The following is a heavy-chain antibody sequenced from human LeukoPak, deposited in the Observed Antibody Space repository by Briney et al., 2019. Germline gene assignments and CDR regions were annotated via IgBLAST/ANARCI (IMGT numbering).Heavy chain of an antibody. V-gene: IGHV4-59*08. J-gene: IGHJ4*02. CDR3: ASTSGGWELMIFDY. D-gene: IGHD1-26*01. Sequence: SETLSLTCTVSGGSISSYYWSWIRPPPGKGLEWIGYIYYSGSTNYNPSLKSRVTIPVDTSKKQFSLKRSSVTAADTAVYYCASTSGGWELMIFDYWGQGTLVTVSS. CDR2: IYYSGST. CDR1: GGSISSYY.